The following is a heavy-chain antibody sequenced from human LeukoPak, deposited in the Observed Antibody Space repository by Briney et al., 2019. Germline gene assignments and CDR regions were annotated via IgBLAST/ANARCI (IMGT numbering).Heavy chain of an antibody. CDR1: GFNFSSYV. CDR3: AKFWGQYYYYYYYMDV. V-gene: IGHV3-23*01. J-gene: IGHJ6*03. CDR2: ISGSGGST. Sequence: GGSLRLSCAASGFNFSSYVMSWVRQAPGKGLEWVSAISGSGGSTYYADSVKGRFTISRDNSKNTLYLQMNSLRAEDTAVYYCAKFWGQYYYYYYYMDVWGKGTTVTVSS. D-gene: IGHD7-27*01.